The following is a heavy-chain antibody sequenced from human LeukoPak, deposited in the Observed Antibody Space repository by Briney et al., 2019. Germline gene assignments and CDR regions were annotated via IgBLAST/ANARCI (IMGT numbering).Heavy chain of an antibody. V-gene: IGHV1-18*04. CDR2: ISPYNGNT. J-gene: IGHJ3*01. CDR3: AREGLGEYMAHDAFDL. Sequence: ASVKVSCKASGYSFSDNGLNWVRQAPGQGVEWMGWISPYNGNTKYVENLEGRVTMTTDASTNTAYMELSSLTSDDTAVYYCAREGLGEYMAHDAFDLWGQGTMVIVSS. D-gene: IGHD3-16*01. CDR1: GYSFSDNG.